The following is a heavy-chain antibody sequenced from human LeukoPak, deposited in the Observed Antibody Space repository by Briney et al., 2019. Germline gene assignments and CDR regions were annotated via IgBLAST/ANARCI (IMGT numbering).Heavy chain of an antibody. CDR1: GGSISSSNW. Sequence: SETLSLTCAVSGGSISSSNWWSWVRQPPGKGLEWIGEIYFSGNTNYNPSLKSRVTISEDKSKNQFSLKLTSVTAADTAVYYCARGGGTVEKSNAFDIWGQRTMVIVSS. J-gene: IGHJ3*02. CDR3: ARGGGTVEKSNAFDI. V-gene: IGHV4-4*02. CDR2: IYFSGNT. D-gene: IGHD4-23*01.